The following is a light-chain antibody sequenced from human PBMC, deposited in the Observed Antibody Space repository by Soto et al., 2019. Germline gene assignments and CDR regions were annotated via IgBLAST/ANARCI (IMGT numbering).Light chain of an antibody. CDR1: QSVSSNY. Sequence: VLTHSPGTLSLSPGESATLSCRASQSVSSNYLAWYQQKPGQAPRLLIYGASTRATGVPDRFSGSGSGTDFTLTISRLEPEDFAVYHCQQYGSLSWTVGQGTKVDSK. CDR3: QQYGSLSWT. V-gene: IGKV3-20*01. CDR2: GAS. J-gene: IGKJ1*01.